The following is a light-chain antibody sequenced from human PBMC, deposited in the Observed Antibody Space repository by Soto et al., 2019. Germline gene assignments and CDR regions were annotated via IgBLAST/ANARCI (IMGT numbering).Light chain of an antibody. J-gene: IGKJ1*01. CDR2: KAS. CDR1: QSISSW. Sequence: DIQMTQSTSTLSASVGDIVSITCLASQSISSWLAWYQQKPGKAPKLLIYKASSLESGVPSRFSGSGSGTEFTLTISSLQPDDFATYYCQQYNSYSWTFGQGTMV. CDR3: QQYNSYSWT. V-gene: IGKV1-5*03.